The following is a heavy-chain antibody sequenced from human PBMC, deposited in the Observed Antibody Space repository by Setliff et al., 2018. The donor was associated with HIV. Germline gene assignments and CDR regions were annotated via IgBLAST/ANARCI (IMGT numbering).Heavy chain of an antibody. J-gene: IGHJ6*03. CDR3: ARAGVVEGYYYYYYMDV. CDR2: ISGLGGGTI. D-gene: IGHD2-15*01. Sequence: PGGSLRLSCAASGFTFDNVDMNWVRQAPGKGPEWVSSISGLGGGTIYYADSVRGRFTISRDDAEKSVYLQMSSLRAEDTAVYYCARAGVVEGYYYYYYMDVWGKGTTVAVS. CDR1: GFTFDNVD. V-gene: IGHV3-23*01.